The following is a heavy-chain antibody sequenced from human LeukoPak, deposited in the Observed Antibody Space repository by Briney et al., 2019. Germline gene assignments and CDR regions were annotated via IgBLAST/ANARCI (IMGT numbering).Heavy chain of an antibody. V-gene: IGHV3-48*03. CDR2: ISESGSNI. CDR3: AGDRYHYYGLDV. D-gene: IGHD1-14*01. CDR1: GFTFSSYE. Sequence: PGGSLRLSCAASGFTFSSYEMNWVRQAPGKGLEWVAYISESGSNIYYAGSVKGRFTISRDNAKNSLYLQMNSLRAEDTAVYYCAGDRYHYYGLDVWGQGTTVTVSS. J-gene: IGHJ6*02.